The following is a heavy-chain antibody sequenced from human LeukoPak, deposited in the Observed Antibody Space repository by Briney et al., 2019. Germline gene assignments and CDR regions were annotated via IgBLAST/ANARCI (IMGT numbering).Heavy chain of an antibody. D-gene: IGHD3-22*01. CDR3: ARGDSPSVS. CDR1: GFTFDDYA. CDR2: IRSKAYGGTT. V-gene: IGHV3-49*04. Sequence: GGSLRLSCTASGFTFDDYAMSCVRQAPGKGLEWVGFIRSKAYGGTTEYAASVKGRFSISRDDSKSIAYLQMNSLKTDDTAVYFCARGDSPSVSWGQGTLVTVSS. J-gene: IGHJ5*02.